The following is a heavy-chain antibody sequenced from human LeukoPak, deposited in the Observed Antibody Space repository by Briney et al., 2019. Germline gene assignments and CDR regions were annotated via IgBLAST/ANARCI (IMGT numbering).Heavy chain of an antibody. J-gene: IGHJ3*02. Sequence: GGSLRLSCAASGFTFSSYSMNWVRQAPGKGLEWVSSISSSSSYIYYADSVKGRFTISRDNAKNSLYLQMNSLRAEDTAVYYCARGHIVVVTAIWAAFDIWGQGTMVTVSS. CDR2: ISSSSSYI. D-gene: IGHD2-21*02. CDR3: ARGHIVVVTAIWAAFDI. V-gene: IGHV3-21*01. CDR1: GFTFSSYS.